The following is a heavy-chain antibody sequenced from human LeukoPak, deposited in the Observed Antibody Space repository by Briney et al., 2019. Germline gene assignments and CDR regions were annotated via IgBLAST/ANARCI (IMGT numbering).Heavy chain of an antibody. V-gene: IGHV4-59*01. J-gene: IGHJ5*02. Sequence: PSETLSLTCTVSGGSIRNYYWSWIRQPPGKGLEWIGCIYYSGSTNYNPSLKSRLTISVDTSKNQFSLRLSSVTAADTAVYYCARGGFGSSTYYFEVDPWGQGTLVTVSS. CDR2: IYYSGST. CDR1: GGSIRNYY. CDR3: ARGGFGSSTYYFEVDP. D-gene: IGHD3-10*01.